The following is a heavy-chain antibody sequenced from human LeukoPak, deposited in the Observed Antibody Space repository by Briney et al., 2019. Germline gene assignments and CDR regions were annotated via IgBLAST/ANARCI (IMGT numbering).Heavy chain of an antibody. J-gene: IGHJ6*03. D-gene: IGHD4-23*01. CDR2: IIPIFGTA. CDR1: GSTFSSYA. V-gene: IGHV1-69*05. Sequence: ASVKVSCKVSGSTFSSYAISWVRQAPGQGLEWMGRIIPIFGTANYAQKFQGRVTITTDESTSTAYMALSSLRSEDTAVYYCALRTVGTFYYYYYMDVWGKGTTVTVSS. CDR3: ALRTVGTFYYYYYMDV.